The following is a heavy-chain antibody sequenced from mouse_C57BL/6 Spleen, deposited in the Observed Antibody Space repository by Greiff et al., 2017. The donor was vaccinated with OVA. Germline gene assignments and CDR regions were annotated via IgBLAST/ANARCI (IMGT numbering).Heavy chain of an antibody. CDR1: GFTFSDYG. Sequence: EVMLVESGGGLVKPGGSLKLSCAASGFTFSDYGMHWVRQAPEKGLEWVAYISSGSSTIYYADTVKGRFTITRDNAKNTLFLQMTSLRSEDTAMYYCATLLRRDYYAKDYWGQGTSVTVSS. CDR2: ISSGSSTI. J-gene: IGHJ4*01. V-gene: IGHV5-17*01. CDR3: ATLLRRDYYAKDY. D-gene: IGHD2-12*01.